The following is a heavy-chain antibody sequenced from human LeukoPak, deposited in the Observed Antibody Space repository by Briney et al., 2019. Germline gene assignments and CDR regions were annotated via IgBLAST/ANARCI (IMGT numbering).Heavy chain of an antibody. V-gene: IGHV1-69*04. CDR1: GYTFTGYY. D-gene: IGHD5-18*01. J-gene: IGHJ3*02. CDR3: ARARKQLTTKPDAFDI. CDR2: IIPILGIA. Sequence: SVKVSCKASGYTFTGYYMHWVRQAPGQGLEWMGRIIPILGIANYAQKFQGRVTITADKSTSTAYMELSSLRSEDTAVYYCARARKQLTTKPDAFDIWGQGTMVTVSS.